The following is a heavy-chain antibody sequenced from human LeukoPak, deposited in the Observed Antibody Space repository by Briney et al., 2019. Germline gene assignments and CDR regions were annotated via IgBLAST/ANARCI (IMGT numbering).Heavy chain of an antibody. D-gene: IGHD3-22*01. Sequence: SETLSLTCAVYGGSFSGYYWSWIRQPPGKGLEWIGEINHSGSTNYNPSLKSRVTISVDTSKNQFSLKLSSVTAADTAVYYCARWSSSGYYGFFDYWGQGTLVTVSS. CDR2: INHSGST. CDR1: GGSFSGYY. J-gene: IGHJ4*02. V-gene: IGHV4-34*01. CDR3: ARWSSSGYYGFFDY.